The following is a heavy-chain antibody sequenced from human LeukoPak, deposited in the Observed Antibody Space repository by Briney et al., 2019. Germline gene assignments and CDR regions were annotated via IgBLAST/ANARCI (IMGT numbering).Heavy chain of an antibody. V-gene: IGHV1-18*04. CDR2: ISAYNGNT. CDR1: GYTFTSNG. CDR3: ARAMVRGVRGDY. D-gene: IGHD3-10*01. J-gene: IGHJ4*02. Sequence: ASVKVSCKASGYTFTSNGISWVRQAPGQGLEWMGWISAYNGNTNYAQKLQGRVTMTTDTSTSTAYIELRSLRSDDTAVYYCARAMVRGVRGDYWGQGTLVTVSS.